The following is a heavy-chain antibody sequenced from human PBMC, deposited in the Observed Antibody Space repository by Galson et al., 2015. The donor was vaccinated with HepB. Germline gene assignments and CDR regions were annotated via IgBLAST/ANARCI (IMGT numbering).Heavy chain of an antibody. CDR1: GFTFSSYA. CDR2: VGGSGGST. J-gene: IGHJ4*02. Sequence: SLRLACAASGFTFSSYALTWARQAPGKGLEGVPAVGGSGGSTYYADSVKGRFTISRDNSENTLYLQMNSLRAEDTAVYYCAKARYYYDSSGYYYWGQGTLVTVSS. V-gene: IGHV3-23*01. D-gene: IGHD3-22*01. CDR3: AKARYYYDSSGYYY.